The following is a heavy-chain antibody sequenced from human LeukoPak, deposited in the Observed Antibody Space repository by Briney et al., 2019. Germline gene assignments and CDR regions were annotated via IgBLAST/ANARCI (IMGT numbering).Heavy chain of an antibody. J-gene: IGHJ4*02. V-gene: IGHV3-66*01. Sequence: GGSLRLSCAASGSVVSSSYMSWVRQTPVKGLEWLSALHAGGNTFFADSVRGRITISRDNSKNSLYLQMNSLTAEDTAVYYCARDPLTTTTLGGWGQGTLVTVSS. D-gene: IGHD4-17*01. CDR3: ARDPLTTTTLGG. CDR1: GSVVSSSY. CDR2: LHAGGNT.